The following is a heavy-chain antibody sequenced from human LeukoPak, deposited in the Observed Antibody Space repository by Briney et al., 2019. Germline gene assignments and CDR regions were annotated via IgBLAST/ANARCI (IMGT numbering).Heavy chain of an antibody. J-gene: IGHJ4*02. CDR2: INPNSGGT. CDR3: ARPSYYYDSSGSALDY. Sequence: ASVKVSCKASGYTFTGYYMHWVRQAPGQGLEWMGWINPNSGGTNYAQKFQGWVTMTRDTSISTAYMELSRLRSDDTAVYYCARPSYYYDSSGSALDYWGQGTLVTVSS. D-gene: IGHD3-22*01. V-gene: IGHV1-2*04. CDR1: GYTFTGYY.